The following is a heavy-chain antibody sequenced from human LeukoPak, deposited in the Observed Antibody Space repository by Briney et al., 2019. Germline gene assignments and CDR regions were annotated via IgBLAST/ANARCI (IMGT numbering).Heavy chain of an antibody. V-gene: IGHV4-59*01. Sequence: SETLSLTCTVSGDSITSYSWSWIRQPPGKALQWIGFSHYSGTSNYNPPLKSRVTMSVDMSRNQVSLRLSSVNAADTAVYYCARDRGYYGSGSYSTYYYYGMDVWGQGTTVTVSS. CDR2: SHYSGTS. J-gene: IGHJ6*02. CDR3: ARDRGYYGSGSYSTYYYYGMDV. CDR1: GDSITSYS. D-gene: IGHD3-10*01.